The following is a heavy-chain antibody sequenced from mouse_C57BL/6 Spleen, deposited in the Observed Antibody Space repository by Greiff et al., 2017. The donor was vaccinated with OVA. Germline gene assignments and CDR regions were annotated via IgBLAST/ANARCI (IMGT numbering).Heavy chain of an antibody. CDR3: ARGITTVVGDLDY. CDR2: IYPGSGST. Sequence: QVQLQQPGAELVKPGASVKMSCKASGYTFTSYWITWVKPRAGQGLEWIGDIYPGSGSTNYNEPFKSKATLTVDKSSSTAYMQLSSLTSEDSAVDYCARGITTVVGDLDYWGQGTTLTVSS. D-gene: IGHD1-1*01. V-gene: IGHV1-55*01. J-gene: IGHJ2*01. CDR1: GYTFTSYW.